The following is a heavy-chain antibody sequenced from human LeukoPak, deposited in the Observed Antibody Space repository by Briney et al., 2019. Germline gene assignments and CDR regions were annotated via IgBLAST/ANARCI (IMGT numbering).Heavy chain of an antibody. CDR3: ARRGYTYYGMDV. J-gene: IGHJ6*02. V-gene: IGHV5-10-1*01. Sequence: PGESLKISCKGSGYSFTSNWISWVRQMPGKGLEWMGRIDPSDSYTDYSPSFQGHVTISADKSISTAYLQWSSLKASDTAIYYCARRGYTYYGMDVWGQGTTVTVSS. CDR2: IDPSDSYT. CDR1: GYSFTSNW. D-gene: IGHD5-18*01.